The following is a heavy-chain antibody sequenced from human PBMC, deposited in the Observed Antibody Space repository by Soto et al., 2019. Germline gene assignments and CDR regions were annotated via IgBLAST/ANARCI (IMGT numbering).Heavy chain of an antibody. CDR3: AREEVVPAAFSYGMDV. D-gene: IGHD2-2*01. J-gene: IGHJ6*02. V-gene: IGHV4-59*01. CDR2: IYYSGST. CDR1: CGSIISYY. Sequence: SETLSLTCTFSCGSIISYYWSWIRQPPGKGLEWIGYIYYSGSTNYNPSLKSRVTISVDTSKNQFSLKLSSVTAADTAVYYCAREEVVPAAFSYGMDVWGQGTTVTVSS.